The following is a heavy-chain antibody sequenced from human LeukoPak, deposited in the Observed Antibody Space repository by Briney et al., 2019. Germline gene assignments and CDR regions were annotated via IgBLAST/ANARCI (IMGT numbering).Heavy chain of an antibody. CDR1: GFTFSSYA. Sequence: PGGSLKLSCSASGFTFSSYAIHWVRQAPGKGLEYVSGISSNGGSTYYADSMKGRSTNSRDNSKNTLYLQMNSLRAEDTAVYYCARGGYSSSWYHFDYWGQGTLVTVSS. CDR2: ISSNGGST. D-gene: IGHD6-13*01. J-gene: IGHJ4*02. CDR3: ARGGYSSSWYHFDY. V-gene: IGHV3-64*04.